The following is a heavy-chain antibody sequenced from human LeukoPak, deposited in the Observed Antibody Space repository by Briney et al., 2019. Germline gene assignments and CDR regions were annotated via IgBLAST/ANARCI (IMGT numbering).Heavy chain of an antibody. CDR2: IRNKAKSYTT. CDR1: GFTFSDHY. V-gene: IGHV3-72*01. D-gene: IGHD3-22*01. Sequence: GGSLRLSCAASGFTFSDHYMDWVRQAPGKGLEWVGRIRNKAKSYTTDYAASVKGRFTISRDDSKNSLYLHMNSLKTEDTAVYYCARGDYYDSSGYYFPDAFDIWGQGTMVTVSS. CDR3: ARGDYYDSSGYYFPDAFDI. J-gene: IGHJ3*02.